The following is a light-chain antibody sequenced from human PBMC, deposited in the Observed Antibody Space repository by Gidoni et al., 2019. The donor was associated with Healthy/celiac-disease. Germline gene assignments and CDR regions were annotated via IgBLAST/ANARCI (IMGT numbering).Light chain of an antibody. Sequence: IALTHAPRTLTSSPGERATLSCRASHSVSSSYLAWYQQKPGQAPRLLIYGASSRATGIPDRFSGSGSGTDFTLTISRLEPEDLAVYYCQQYGSSPPHTFGQGTKLEIK. V-gene: IGKV3-20*01. CDR3: QQYGSSPPHT. CDR2: GAS. J-gene: IGKJ2*01. CDR1: HSVSSSY.